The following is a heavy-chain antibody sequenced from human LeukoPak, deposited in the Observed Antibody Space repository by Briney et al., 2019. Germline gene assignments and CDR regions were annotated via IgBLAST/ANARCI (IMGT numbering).Heavy chain of an antibody. CDR3: ARGGLDTRRGGYFDY. V-gene: IGHV4-39*07. CDR1: GGSISSSFYY. J-gene: IGHJ4*02. D-gene: IGHD5-18*01. Sequence: SETLSLTCTVSGGSISSSFYYWGWIRQPPGKGLEWIGEISHSGTTYFNPSLKSRVTVSVDTSKSQFSLRLDSMTAADTAVYYCARGGLDTRRGGYFDYWGQGILVTVSS. CDR2: ISHSGTT.